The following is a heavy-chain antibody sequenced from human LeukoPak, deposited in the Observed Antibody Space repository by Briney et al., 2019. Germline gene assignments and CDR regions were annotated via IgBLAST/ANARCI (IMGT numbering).Heavy chain of an antibody. J-gene: IGHJ4*02. CDR1: GFTFSSYA. Sequence: PGGSLRLSCAASGFTFSSYAMSWVRQAPGKGLEWVSVTSGSGGRIYYADSVKGRFTISRDNSKNTVYLQMNSLRAEDTAVYYCAQFGGTAVGEVWYYFDYWGQGILVTVSS. CDR3: AQFGGTAVGEVWYYFDY. D-gene: IGHD6-19*01. V-gene: IGHV3-23*01. CDR2: TSGSGGRI.